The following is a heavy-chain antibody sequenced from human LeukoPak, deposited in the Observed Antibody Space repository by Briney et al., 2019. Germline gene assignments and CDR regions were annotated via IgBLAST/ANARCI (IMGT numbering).Heavy chain of an antibody. J-gene: IGHJ4*02. Sequence: SETLSLTCTVSGYSISRGYYWGWIRQPPGKGLEWIGSIYHSGSTYYNPSLKSRVTISVDTSKNQFSLKLSSVTAADTAVSYCARFSSIAAAFDYWGQGTLVTVSS. CDR3: ARFSSIAAAFDY. V-gene: IGHV4-38-2*02. D-gene: IGHD6-13*01. CDR2: IYHSGST. CDR1: GYSISRGYY.